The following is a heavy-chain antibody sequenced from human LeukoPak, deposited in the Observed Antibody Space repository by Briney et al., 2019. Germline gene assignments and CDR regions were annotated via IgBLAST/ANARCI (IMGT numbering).Heavy chain of an antibody. V-gene: IGHV4-59*01. CDR1: GGSISSYY. CDR3: ARGGLRYFDWLSTDAFDI. CDR2: IYYSGST. Sequence: SETLSLACTVSGGSISSYYWSWIRQPPGKGLEWIGYIYYSGSTNYNPSLKSRVTISVDTSKNQFSLKLNSVTAADTAVYYCARGGLRYFDWLSTDAFDIWGQGTMVTVSS. D-gene: IGHD3-9*01. J-gene: IGHJ3*02.